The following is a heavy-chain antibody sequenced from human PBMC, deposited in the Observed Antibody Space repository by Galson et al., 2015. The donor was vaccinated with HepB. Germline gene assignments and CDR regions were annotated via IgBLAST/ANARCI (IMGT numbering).Heavy chain of an antibody. J-gene: IGHJ4*02. Sequence: SLRLSCAASGFTFSNYDVRWVRQAPGKGLDWVSAIRGRDGSTHYADSVKGRFTISRDSSKNTLYLQMNNLRAEDTALYYCATQNFDYWGRGTLVTVSS. CDR2: IRGRDGST. CDR3: ATQNFDY. V-gene: IGHV3-23*01. CDR1: GFTFSNYD.